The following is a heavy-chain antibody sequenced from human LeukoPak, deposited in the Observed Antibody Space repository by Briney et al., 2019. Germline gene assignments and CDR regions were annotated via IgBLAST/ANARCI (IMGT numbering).Heavy chain of an antibody. CDR3: ARYYDGDPDY. Sequence: PSETLSLTCTVSGGSISSGGHYWSWIRQHPGKGLEWIGYIYYSGSTYYNPSLKSRVTISVDTSKNQFSLKLSSVTAADTAVYYCARYYDGDPDYWGQGTLVTVSS. D-gene: IGHD4-17*01. V-gene: IGHV4-31*03. J-gene: IGHJ4*02. CDR1: GGSISSGGHY. CDR2: IYYSGST.